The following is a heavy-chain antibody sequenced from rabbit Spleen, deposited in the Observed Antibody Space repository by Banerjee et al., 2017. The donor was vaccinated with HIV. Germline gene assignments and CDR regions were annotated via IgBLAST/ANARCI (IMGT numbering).Heavy chain of an antibody. V-gene: IGHV1S45*01. J-gene: IGHJ3*01. CDR2: IDTSDGDT. D-gene: IGHD7-1*01. CDR3: ARDTGTSFSTYGMAL. CDR1: GFSFSSNW. Sequence: LEESGGGLVKPGGTLTLTCTVSGFSFSSNWICWVRQAPGKGLEWIACIDTSDGDTDYANWPKGRFTISKASSTTVTLQMTSLTAADTATYFCARDTGTSFSTYGMALWGQGTLVTVS.